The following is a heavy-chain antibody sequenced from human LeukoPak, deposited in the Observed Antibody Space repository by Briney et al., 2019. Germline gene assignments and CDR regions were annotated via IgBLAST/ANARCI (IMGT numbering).Heavy chain of an antibody. D-gene: IGHD5-24*01. CDR3: ARDLAGYNSFDY. Sequence: PGGSLRLSCAPSGFTVSINYMSWVRQAPGKGLEWVSSIYSGGSKYYTDSVKGRFTISRDNSKNTLYLQMNSLRAEDTAVYYCARDLAGYNSFDYWGQGTLVTVSS. J-gene: IGHJ4*02. CDR2: IYSGGSK. CDR1: GFTVSINY. V-gene: IGHV3-66*01.